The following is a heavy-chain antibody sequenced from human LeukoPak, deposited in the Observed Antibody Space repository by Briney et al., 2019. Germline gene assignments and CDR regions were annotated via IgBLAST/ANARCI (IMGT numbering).Heavy chain of an antibody. CDR3: ARADYDFWSGPSGYGMDV. V-gene: IGHV4-30-4*01. CDR2: IYYSGST. D-gene: IGHD3-3*01. Sequence: PSQTLSLTCTVSGGSISSGDYYWSWIRQPPGKGLEWIGYIYYSGSTYYNPSLKSRVTISVDTSKNQFSLKLSSVTAADTAVYYCARADYDFWSGPSGYGMDVWGQGTTVTVSS. CDR1: GGSISSGDYY. J-gene: IGHJ6*02.